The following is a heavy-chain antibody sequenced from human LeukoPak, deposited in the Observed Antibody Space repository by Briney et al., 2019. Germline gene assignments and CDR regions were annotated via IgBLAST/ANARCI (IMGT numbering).Heavy chain of an antibody. Sequence: SETLSLTCTVSGGSISSYYWSWIRHPPGKGLEWIVYIYYSGSTNYNPSLKSRVTMSVDTSKNQFSLKVSSVTAADTAVYYCARDFTSGWSNHYSYGMDVWGQGTTVTVSS. CDR3: ARDFTSGWSNHYSYGMDV. V-gene: IGHV4-59*12. CDR2: IYYSGST. D-gene: IGHD6-19*01. CDR1: GGSISSYY. J-gene: IGHJ6*02.